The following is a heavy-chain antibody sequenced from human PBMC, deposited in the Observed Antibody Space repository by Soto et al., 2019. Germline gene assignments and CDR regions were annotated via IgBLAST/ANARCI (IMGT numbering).Heavy chain of an antibody. CDR3: AAGYTTGLDGFDI. J-gene: IGHJ3*02. CDR1: GYTFSNHW. Sequence: PGESLKISCKGSGYTFSNHWIGWVRQMPGKGLEWMGIIYPGGSDTRYSPSFQGQVTISADKSITTAYLQWTSLTASDTAMYYCAAGYTTGLDGFDIWGQGTMVTVSS. CDR2: IYPGGSDT. D-gene: IGHD2-2*02. V-gene: IGHV5-51*01.